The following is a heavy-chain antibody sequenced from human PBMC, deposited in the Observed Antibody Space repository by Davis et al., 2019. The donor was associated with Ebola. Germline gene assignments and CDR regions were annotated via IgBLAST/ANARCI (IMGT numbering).Heavy chain of an antibody. D-gene: IGHD6-19*01. V-gene: IGHV1-69*06. Sequence: AASVKVSCKASGGTFSSYAISWVRQAPGQGLEWMGGIIPIFGTANYAQKFQGRVTITADKSTSTAYMELRSLRSDDTAVYYCARDHRAKYAFIAVAGTSWGQGTLVTVSS. CDR2: IIPIFGTA. CDR1: GGTFSSYA. CDR3: ARDHRAKYAFIAVAGTS. J-gene: IGHJ4*02.